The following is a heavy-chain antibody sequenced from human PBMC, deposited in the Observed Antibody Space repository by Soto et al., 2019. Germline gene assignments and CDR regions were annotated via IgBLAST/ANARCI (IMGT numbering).Heavy chain of an antibody. CDR3: ARHDCISSSCYYYYYYGMDV. CDR2: IIPIFGTA. D-gene: IGHD2-2*01. CDR1: GGTFSSYA. V-gene: IGHV1-69*12. J-gene: IGHJ6*02. Sequence: QVQLVQSGAEVKKPGSSVKVSCKASGGTFSSYAISWVRQAPGQGLEWMGGIIPIFGTANYAQKFQGRVTITADESTSTXYXXLGSLRSEDTAVYYCARHDCISSSCYYYYYYGMDVWGQGTTVTVSS.